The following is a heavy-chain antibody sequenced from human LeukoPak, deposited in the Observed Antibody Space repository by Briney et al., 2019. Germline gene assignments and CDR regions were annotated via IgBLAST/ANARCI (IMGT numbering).Heavy chain of an antibody. CDR2: ISVSGGFT. CDR3: AKPSIPYGDYHDFDY. CDR1: GFTFTSHA. J-gene: IGHJ4*02. Sequence: GGSLRLSCAASGFTFTSHAMTWVRQAPGKGLEWVSSISVSGGFTYYANSVKGRFTISRDNSKNTLYLQMNSLRAEDTAVYYCAKPSIPYGDYHDFDYWGQGTLVTVSS. D-gene: IGHD4-17*01. V-gene: IGHV3-23*01.